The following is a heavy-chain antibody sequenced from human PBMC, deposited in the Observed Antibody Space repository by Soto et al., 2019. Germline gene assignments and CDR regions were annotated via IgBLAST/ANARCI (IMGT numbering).Heavy chain of an antibody. Sequence: SETLSLTCTVSGGSVSSGSYYWSWIRQPPGKGLEWIGYIYYSGSTNYNPSLKSRVTISVDTSENQFSLKLSSVTAADTAVYYCASALYCSGGSCSYDPWGQGTLVTVSS. J-gene: IGHJ5*02. CDR2: IYYSGST. V-gene: IGHV4-61*01. D-gene: IGHD2-15*01. CDR1: GGSVSSGSYY. CDR3: ASALYCSGGSCSYDP.